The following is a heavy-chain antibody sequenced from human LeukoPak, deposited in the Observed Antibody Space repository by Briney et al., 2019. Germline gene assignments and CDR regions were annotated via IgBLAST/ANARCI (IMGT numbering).Heavy chain of an antibody. Sequence: GASVKVSCKTSGYKFSTYSITWVRQAPGKGLEWMGGFDPEDGETIYAQKFQGRVTMTEDTSTDTAYMELSSLRSEDTAVYYCATAPTYGSGSYYPYFDYWGQGTLVTVSS. D-gene: IGHD3-10*01. V-gene: IGHV1-24*01. CDR1: GYKFSTYS. CDR3: ATAPTYGSGSYYPYFDY. CDR2: FDPEDGET. J-gene: IGHJ4*02.